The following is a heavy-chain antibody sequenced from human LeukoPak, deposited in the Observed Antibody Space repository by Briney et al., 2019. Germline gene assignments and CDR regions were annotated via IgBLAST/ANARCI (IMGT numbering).Heavy chain of an antibody. CDR2: IWYDGSNI. Sequence: GRSLRLSCAASGFTFSSYGFHWVRQAPGKGLEWVAVIWYDGSNIHYAESVKGRFTISRDNSRDTLYLHMNSLRPEDTAVYYCARDFYTGMFDYRGQGTLVTVSS. CDR3: ARDFYTGMFDY. D-gene: IGHD3-10*02. V-gene: IGHV3-33*01. J-gene: IGHJ4*02. CDR1: GFTFSSYG.